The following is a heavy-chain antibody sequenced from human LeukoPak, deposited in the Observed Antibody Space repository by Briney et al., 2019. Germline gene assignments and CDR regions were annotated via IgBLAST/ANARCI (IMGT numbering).Heavy chain of an antibody. Sequence: GGSLRLSCAASGFTFTNSWLTWVRQAPGKGLEWVGRIKSKTDGATTDYAVPVKGRFTISRDDSKNTLYLQIDSLKTEDTAVYYCTTVAGQAARNFDYWGQGTLVTVSS. CDR1: GFTFTNSW. CDR3: TTVAGQAARNFDY. D-gene: IGHD6-19*01. J-gene: IGHJ4*02. CDR2: IKSKTDGATT. V-gene: IGHV3-15*01.